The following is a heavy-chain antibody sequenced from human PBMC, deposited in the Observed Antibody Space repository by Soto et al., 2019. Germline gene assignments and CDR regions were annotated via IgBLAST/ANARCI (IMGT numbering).Heavy chain of an antibody. Sequence: QMQLQESGPRLVKPSETLSLTCAVSSASISSEQRWSWVRQPPGNGLEWIGEIHHSGSTNNNPSLKSRVTMSVDKSKNQCPLNLSSVTAADTAVYYCARSFGWYAIDQWGQGTLVTVSS. J-gene: IGHJ4*02. CDR3: ARSFGWYAIDQ. V-gene: IGHV4-4*02. D-gene: IGHD6-19*01. CDR2: IHHSGST. CDR1: SASISSEQR.